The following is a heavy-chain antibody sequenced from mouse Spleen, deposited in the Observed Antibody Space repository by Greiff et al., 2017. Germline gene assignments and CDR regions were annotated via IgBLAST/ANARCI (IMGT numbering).Heavy chain of an antibody. CDR2: INPNNGGT. J-gene: IGHJ2*01. CDR1: GYTFTDYY. D-gene: IGHD4-1*01. V-gene: IGHV1-26*01. CDR3: ARGNWDERGYYFDY. Sequence: EVQLQQSGPELVKPGASVKISCKASGYTFTDYYMNWVKQSHGKSLEWIGDINPNNGGTSYNQKFKGKATLTVDKSSSTAYMELRSLTSEDSAVYYCARGNWDERGYYFDYWGQGTTLTVSS.